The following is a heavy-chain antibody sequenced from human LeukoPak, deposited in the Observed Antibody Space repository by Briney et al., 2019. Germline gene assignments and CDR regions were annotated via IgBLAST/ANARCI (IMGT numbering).Heavy chain of an antibody. D-gene: IGHD6-6*01. CDR1: GGSISSSSYY. V-gene: IGHV4-39*02. CDR2: IYYSGST. CDR3: ARDSRAARPDY. J-gene: IGHJ4*02. Sequence: SETLSLTCTVYGGSISSSSYYWGWIRQPPGKGLEWIGSIYYSGSTYYNPSLKSRVTISVDTSKNQFSLKLSSVTAADTAVYYCARDSRAARPDYWGQGTLVTVSS.